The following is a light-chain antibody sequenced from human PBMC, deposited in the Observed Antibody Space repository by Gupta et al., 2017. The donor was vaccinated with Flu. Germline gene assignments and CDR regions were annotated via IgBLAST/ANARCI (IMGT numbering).Light chain of an antibody. V-gene: IGKV1-5*03. J-gene: IGKJ3*01. Sequence: SVGDRVTITCRASQSIGLWLTWYQQKPGKAPRLLIYEATTLESGVPIRFSGSASGTEFTPAISSLQPDDFATYYCQHYFGYSSFGPGTRVDI. CDR1: QSIGLW. CDR3: QHYFGYSS. CDR2: EAT.